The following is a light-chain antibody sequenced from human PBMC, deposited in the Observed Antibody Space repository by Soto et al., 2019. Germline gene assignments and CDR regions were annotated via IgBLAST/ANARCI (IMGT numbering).Light chain of an antibody. CDR2: GAS. CDR3: QQYNDWWT. V-gene: IGKV3-15*01. CDR1: QSVSSN. J-gene: IGKJ1*01. Sequence: EIVMTQSPATLSVSPGERATLSCRASQSVSSNLAWYQQRAGQAPRLLIYGASTRAAGVPARFSGSGSGTEFTLTISSLQSEDFAVYCCQQYNDWWTFGQGTKVDIK.